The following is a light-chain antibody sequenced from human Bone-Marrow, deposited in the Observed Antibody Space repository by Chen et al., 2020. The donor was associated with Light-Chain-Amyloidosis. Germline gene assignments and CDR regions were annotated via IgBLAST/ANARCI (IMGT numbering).Light chain of an antibody. V-gene: IGLV6-57*01. CDR1: SGSIATNY. CDR3: QSYQGSSQGV. Sequence: NFMLTQPHSVSESPGKTVIISCTRSSGSIATNYVQWYQQRPGSSPTTGIYEDDQRPSGGPDRFSGSIDRSSNSASLTISGLKTEDEADYYCQSYQGSSQGVFGGGTKLTVL. CDR2: EDD. J-gene: IGLJ3*02.